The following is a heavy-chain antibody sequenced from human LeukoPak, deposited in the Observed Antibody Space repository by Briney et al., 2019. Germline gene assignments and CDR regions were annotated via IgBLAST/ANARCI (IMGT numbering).Heavy chain of an antibody. Sequence: ASVKVSCKASGYTFTSYDINWVRQAPGQGLEWMGWINPNSGGTNYAQKFQGRVTMTRDTSISTAYMELSRLRSDDTAVYYCARAWTLSSSWYVTGYWGQGTLVTVSS. V-gene: IGHV1-2*02. D-gene: IGHD6-13*01. CDR2: INPNSGGT. CDR3: ARAWTLSSSWYVTGY. J-gene: IGHJ4*02. CDR1: GYTFTSYD.